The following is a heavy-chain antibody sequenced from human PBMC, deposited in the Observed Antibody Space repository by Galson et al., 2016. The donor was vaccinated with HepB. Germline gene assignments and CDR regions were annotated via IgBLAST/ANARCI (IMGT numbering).Heavy chain of an antibody. J-gene: IGHJ5*02. Sequence: SVKVSCKASGYTFTSYGISWVRQAPGQGLEWMGWISAYNGNTNYAQKFQGRVTMTTDTSTSTAYMELRSLRSDHQAVYYCARGSSSGFLNWFDPWGQGTLVTVSS. CDR3: ARGSSSGFLNWFDP. CDR1: GYTFTSYG. V-gene: IGHV1-18*01. CDR2: ISAYNGNT. D-gene: IGHD3-22*01.